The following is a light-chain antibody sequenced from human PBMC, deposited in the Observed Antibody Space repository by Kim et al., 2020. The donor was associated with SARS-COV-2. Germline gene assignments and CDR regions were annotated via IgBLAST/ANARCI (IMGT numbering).Light chain of an antibody. J-gene: IGKJ1*01. CDR1: QSVSSTY. V-gene: IGKV3-20*01. Sequence: EIVLTQSPGTLSLSPGERATLSCRASQSVSSTYLAWYQQKPGQAPRLLIYGASSRATGIPDRFSGGGSGTDFILTISRLEPEDFAVYYCQQYGSSPWTFGQGTKVDIK. CDR2: GAS. CDR3: QQYGSSPWT.